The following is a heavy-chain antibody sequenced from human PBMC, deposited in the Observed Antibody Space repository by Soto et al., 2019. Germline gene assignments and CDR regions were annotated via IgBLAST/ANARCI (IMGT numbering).Heavy chain of an antibody. CDR3: AKDGGKDGYFGNRFDP. CDR2: IIPIFGSA. CDR1: GGTFSNYA. Sequence: QVQLVQSGAEVKKPGSSVKVSCKASGGTFSNYAITWVRQAPGQGLEWLGRIIPIFGSANYAQKFQGRVTITEDESATTAYMELSSLRSDDTAVYYCAKDGGKDGYFGNRFDPWGQGTQGTVSS. V-gene: IGHV1-69*15. J-gene: IGHJ5*02. D-gene: IGHD5-12*01.